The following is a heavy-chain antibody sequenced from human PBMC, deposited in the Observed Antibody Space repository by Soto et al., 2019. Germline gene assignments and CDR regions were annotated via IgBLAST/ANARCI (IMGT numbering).Heavy chain of an antibody. D-gene: IGHD2-15*01. Sequence: SETLSLTCTVSGGSISSYYWSWIRQPPGKGLEWIGYIYYSGSTNYNPSLKSRVTISVDTSKNQFSLKLSSVTAADTAVYYCARSPGVCSGASCYGFGLDYWGQGTLVTVSS. J-gene: IGHJ4*02. V-gene: IGHV4-59*01. CDR1: GGSISSYY. CDR2: IYYSGST. CDR3: ARSPGVCSGASCYGFGLDY.